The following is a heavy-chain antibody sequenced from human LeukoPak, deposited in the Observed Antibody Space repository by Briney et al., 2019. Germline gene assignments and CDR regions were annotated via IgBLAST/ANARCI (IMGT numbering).Heavy chain of an antibody. D-gene: IGHD5-12*01. CDR3: ARRVASNLDAFDI. J-gene: IGHJ3*02. CDR2: IIPIFGTA. Sequence: GASVKVSCTASGGTFGSYAISWVRQAPGQGLEWMGGIIPIFGTANYAQKFQGRVTITADESTSTAYMALSSLRSEDTAVYYCARRVASNLDAFDIWGQGTMVTVSS. V-gene: IGHV1-69*13. CDR1: GGTFGSYA.